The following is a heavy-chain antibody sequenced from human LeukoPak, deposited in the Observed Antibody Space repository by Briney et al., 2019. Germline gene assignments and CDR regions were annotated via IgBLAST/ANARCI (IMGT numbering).Heavy chain of an antibody. CDR3: AKGSSMNIVVVPAAMRYYYYYYGMDV. Sequence: GRSLRLSCAASGLTFDDYAMHWVRQAPGKGLEWVSGISWNSGSIGYADSVKGRFTISRDNAKNSLYLQMNSLRAEDTALYYCAKGSSMNIVVVPAAMRYYYYYYGMDVWGQGTTVTVSS. CDR1: GLTFDDYA. V-gene: IGHV3-9*01. D-gene: IGHD2-2*01. CDR2: ISWNSGSI. J-gene: IGHJ6*02.